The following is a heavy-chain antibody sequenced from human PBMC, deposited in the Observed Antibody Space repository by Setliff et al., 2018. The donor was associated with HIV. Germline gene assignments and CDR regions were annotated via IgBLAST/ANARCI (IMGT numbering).Heavy chain of an antibody. D-gene: IGHD5-18*01. CDR2: IIPVFGTA. CDR3: ASGMRWDTAMGDAFDI. CDR1: RGTFSSYA. J-gene: IGHJ3*02. V-gene: IGHV1-69*06. Sequence: SVKVSCKASRGTFSSYAVNWVRQAPGQGLEWMGRIIPVFGTANYAQNFQGRVTITADKSTSTAYMELSSLRSDDTAVYYCASGMRWDTAMGDAFDIWGQGTMVTVSS.